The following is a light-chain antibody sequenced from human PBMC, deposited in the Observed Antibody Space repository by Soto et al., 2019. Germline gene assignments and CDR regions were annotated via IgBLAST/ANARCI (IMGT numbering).Light chain of an antibody. J-gene: IGKJ1*01. CDR2: GTS. Sequence: ETVMTQFPATLSAPPGEGAVLSCRASQSVSSYVAWYQLRPGQVPRVLICGTSTRASGVPTRFSGSGSGIEFTLTIDSLQSEDSAVYYCQQYKDWPKTFGQGTKVEI. CDR1: QSVSSY. CDR3: QQYKDWPKT. V-gene: IGKV3-15*01.